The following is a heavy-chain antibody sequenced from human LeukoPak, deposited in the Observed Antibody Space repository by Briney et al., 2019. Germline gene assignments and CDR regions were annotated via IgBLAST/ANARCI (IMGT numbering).Heavy chain of an antibody. Sequence: SETLSLTCTVSGGSISSGDYYWSWIRQPPGTGLEWIGYIYYSGSTYYNPSLKSRVTISVDTSKNQFSLKLSSVTAADTAVYYCARDGAAAGILPPDYWGQGTLVTVPS. V-gene: IGHV4-30-4*01. CDR2: IYYSGST. CDR1: GGSISSGDYY. J-gene: IGHJ4*02. D-gene: IGHD6-13*01. CDR3: ARDGAAAGILPPDY.